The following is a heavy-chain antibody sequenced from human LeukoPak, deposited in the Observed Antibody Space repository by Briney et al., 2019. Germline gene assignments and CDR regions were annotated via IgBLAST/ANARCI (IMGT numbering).Heavy chain of an antibody. CDR2: ISGSGGST. CDR1: GFTFSSYA. CDR3: AKGPPGIAAAGRSYFDY. D-gene: IGHD6-13*01. V-gene: IGHV3-23*01. J-gene: IGHJ4*02. Sequence: GGSLRLSCAASGFTFSSYAMSWVRQAPGKGLEWVSAISGSGGSTCYADSVKGRFTISRDNSKNTLYLQMNSLRAEDTAVYYCAKGPPGIAAAGRSYFDYWGQGTLVTVSS.